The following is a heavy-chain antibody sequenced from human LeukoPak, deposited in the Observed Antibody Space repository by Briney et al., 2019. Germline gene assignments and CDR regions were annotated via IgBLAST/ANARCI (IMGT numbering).Heavy chain of an antibody. V-gene: IGHV3-30-3*01. CDR3: ARVDSGSSGYYTL. CDR1: GFTFSSYA. J-gene: IGHJ4*02. D-gene: IGHD3-22*01. Sequence: PGRSLRPSCAASGFTFSSYAMHWVRQAPGKGLEWVAVISYDGSNKYYADSVKGRFTISRDNSKNTLYLQMNSLRADDTAVYYCARVDSGSSGYYTLWGQGTLVTVSS. CDR2: ISYDGSNK.